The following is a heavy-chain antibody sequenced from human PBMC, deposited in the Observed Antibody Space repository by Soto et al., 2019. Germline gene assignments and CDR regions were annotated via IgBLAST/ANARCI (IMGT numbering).Heavy chain of an antibody. D-gene: IGHD2-15*01. CDR2: IYYSGST. CDR3: ARADRRYCSGGSCYSYYYYYMDV. J-gene: IGHJ6*03. Sequence: QVQLQESGPGLVKPSETLSLTCTVSGGSISSYYWSWIRQPPGKGLEWIGYIYYSGSTNYNPSLKSRVTISVDTSKNQFSLKLSSVTAADTAVYSCARADRRYCSGGSCYSYYYYYMDVWGKGTTVTVSS. V-gene: IGHV4-59*01. CDR1: GGSISSYY.